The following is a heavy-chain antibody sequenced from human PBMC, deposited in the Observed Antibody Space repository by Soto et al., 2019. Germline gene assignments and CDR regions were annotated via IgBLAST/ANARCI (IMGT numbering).Heavy chain of an antibody. Sequence: SETLSLTCAVYGGSFSGYYWSWIRQPPGKGLEWIGEINHSGSTNYNPSLKSRVTISVDTSKNQFSLKLSSVTAADTAVYYCAKVDTAMGWFDPGGQGTLVTV. D-gene: IGHD5-18*01. CDR2: INHSGST. V-gene: IGHV4-34*01. CDR3: AKVDTAMGWFDP. J-gene: IGHJ5*02. CDR1: GGSFSGYY.